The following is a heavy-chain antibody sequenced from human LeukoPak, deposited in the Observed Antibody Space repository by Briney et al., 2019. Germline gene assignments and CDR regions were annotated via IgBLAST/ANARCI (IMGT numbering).Heavy chain of an antibody. CDR2: IYYRGNT. D-gene: IGHD5-12*01. V-gene: IGHV4-39*07. J-gene: IGHJ4*02. Sequence: SETLSLTCTVSGGSISSNNYYWDWIRQPPGKGLEWIGSIYYRGNTYYNPSLKSRVTMSVDTSKNQFSLKLSSVTAADTAVYYCARVNSGYDYFDYWGQGTLVTVSS. CDR3: ARVNSGYDYFDY. CDR1: GGSISSNNYY.